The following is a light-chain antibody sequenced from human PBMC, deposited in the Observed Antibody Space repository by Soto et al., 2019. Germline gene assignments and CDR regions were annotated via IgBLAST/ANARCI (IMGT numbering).Light chain of an antibody. Sequence: DIQLTQSPSFLSASVGDRVTITCQASQDISNYLNWYQQKPGKAPKLLIYAASSLQSGVPSRFSGSGSGTDLTLTISSLQPEDFATYYCQQSYSTPPITFGQGTRLEIK. CDR3: QQSYSTPPIT. V-gene: IGKV1-39*01. CDR2: AAS. CDR1: QDISNY. J-gene: IGKJ5*01.